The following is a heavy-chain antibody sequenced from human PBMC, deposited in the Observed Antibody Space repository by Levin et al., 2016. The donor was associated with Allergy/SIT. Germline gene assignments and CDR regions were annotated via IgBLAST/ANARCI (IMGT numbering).Heavy chain of an antibody. V-gene: IGHV1-69*06. Sequence: SVKVSCKASGYTFTDYYIHWVRQAPGQGLEWMGGIIPIFGTANYAQKFQGRVTITADKSTSTAYMELSSLRSEDTAVYYCARARDGYNYYDAFDIWGQGTMVTVSS. CDR3: ARARDGYNYYDAFDI. D-gene: IGHD5-24*01. CDR1: GYTFTDYY. J-gene: IGHJ3*02. CDR2: IIPIFGTA.